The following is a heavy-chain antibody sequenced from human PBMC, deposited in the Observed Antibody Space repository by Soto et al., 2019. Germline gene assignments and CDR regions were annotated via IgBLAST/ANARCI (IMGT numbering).Heavy chain of an antibody. V-gene: IGHV5-51*01. Sequence: PGESLQISCQGSGYSFTSYWIGWVRQMPGKGLEWMGIIYPGDSDTRYSPSFQGQVTISADNSIKTAYLQWTSLKASDTAFYYCARGVTGTLRPYHFDYWGPGTLVTVSS. D-gene: IGHD1-20*01. CDR3: ARGVTGTLRPYHFDY. J-gene: IGHJ4*02. CDR2: IYPGDSDT. CDR1: GYSFTSYW.